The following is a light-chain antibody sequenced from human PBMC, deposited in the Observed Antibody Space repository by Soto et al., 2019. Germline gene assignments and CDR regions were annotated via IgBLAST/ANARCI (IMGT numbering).Light chain of an antibody. CDR1: SGDVGGYNY. V-gene: IGLV2-11*01. CDR3: CSYAGSYLWV. CDR2: DVT. J-gene: IGLJ3*02. Sequence: QSALTQPRSLSGSPGQSVTISCTGNSGDVGGYNYVAWYQQRAGEAPELMIYDVTKRPSGVPDRFSGSKSGNTAFLTISGLQAEDEADYYCCSYAGSYLWVFGGGTKLTVL.